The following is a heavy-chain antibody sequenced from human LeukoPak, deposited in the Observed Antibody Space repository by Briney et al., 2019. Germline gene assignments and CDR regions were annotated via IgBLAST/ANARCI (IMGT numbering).Heavy chain of an antibody. CDR2: INPNSGGT. J-gene: IGHJ3*02. V-gene: IGHV1-2*02. CDR3: ARGSHRYCSSTSCYPIDAFDI. Sequence: GASVKVSCKASGYTFTGNYMHWVRQAPGQGLEWMGWINPNSGGTNYAQKFQGRVTMTRDTSISTAYMELSRLRSDDTAVYYCARGSHRYCSSTSCYPIDAFDIWGQGTMVTVSS. CDR1: GYTFTGNY. D-gene: IGHD2-2*01.